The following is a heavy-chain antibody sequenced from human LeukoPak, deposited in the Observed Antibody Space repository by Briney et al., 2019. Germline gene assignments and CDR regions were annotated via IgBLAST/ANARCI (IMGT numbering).Heavy chain of an antibody. D-gene: IGHD2-15*01. J-gene: IGHJ4*02. Sequence: PSEPLSLTCAVYGGSFSGYYWSWIRQSPGKGLEWIGEINHSGSTNYNPSLKSRVTISIDTSKNQFSLRLTSVTAADTAVYYCARGLRSGGSCGVDYWGQGTLVTVSS. CDR3: ARGLRSGGSCGVDY. V-gene: IGHV4-34*01. CDR1: GGSFSGYY. CDR2: INHSGST.